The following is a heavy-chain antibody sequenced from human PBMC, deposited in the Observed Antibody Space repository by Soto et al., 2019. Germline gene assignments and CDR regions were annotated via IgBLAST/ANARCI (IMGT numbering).Heavy chain of an antibody. CDR2: IIPIFGTA. J-gene: IGHJ6*02. CDR3: ARGYGSFYGMDV. Sequence: SVKVSCKASGGTFSSYAISCVRQAPGQGLEWMGGIIPIFGTANYAQKFQGRVTITADESTSTAYMELSSLRSEDTAVYYCARGYGSFYGMDVWGQGTTVTVSS. V-gene: IGHV1-69*13. D-gene: IGHD4-17*01. CDR1: GGTFSSYA.